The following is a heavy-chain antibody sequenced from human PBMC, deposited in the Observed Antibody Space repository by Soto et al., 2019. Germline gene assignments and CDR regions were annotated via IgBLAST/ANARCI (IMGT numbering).Heavy chain of an antibody. CDR1: GYTFTGHY. Sequence: ASVKVSCEASGYTFTGHYMHWVRQARRLGLEWMGWINPNSGGTNYAQKFQGWVNMTRDTSISTAYMELSRLRSDDAAVYYCARDRPLTKSYYYYYGMGVWGQGATVTVSS. CDR3: ARDRPLTKSYYYYYGMGV. J-gene: IGHJ6*02. V-gene: IGHV1-2*04. CDR2: INPNSGGT.